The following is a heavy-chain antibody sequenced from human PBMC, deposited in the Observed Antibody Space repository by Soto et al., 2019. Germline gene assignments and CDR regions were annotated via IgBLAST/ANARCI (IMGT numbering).Heavy chain of an antibody. CDR3: ARVLSGYEYYYAMDV. D-gene: IGHD3-3*01. CDR2: INDSGRA. Sequence: QVQLQESGPGLVKPSQTLSLTCSVSGDSISSGGYYWSWIRQHPGKGLEWIGYINDSGRAYYNPSLKSRVIISVDTSMSQFSLKLSSVTAADTAVYYCARVLSGYEYYYAMDVWGQGTTVTVSS. J-gene: IGHJ6*02. CDR1: GDSISSGGYY. V-gene: IGHV4-31*03.